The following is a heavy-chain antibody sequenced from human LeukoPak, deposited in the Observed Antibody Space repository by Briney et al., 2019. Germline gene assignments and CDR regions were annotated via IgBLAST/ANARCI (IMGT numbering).Heavy chain of an antibody. D-gene: IGHD1-26*01. Sequence: PSETLSLTCTVSGGSISSSSYYWGWIRQPPGKGLEWIGSIYYSGSTYYNPSLKSRVTISVDTSKNQFSLKLSSVTAADTAVYYCARQDGARGDWFDPWGQGTLVTVSS. CDR2: IYYSGST. CDR3: ARQDGARGDWFDP. CDR1: GGSISSSSYY. J-gene: IGHJ5*02. V-gene: IGHV4-39*01.